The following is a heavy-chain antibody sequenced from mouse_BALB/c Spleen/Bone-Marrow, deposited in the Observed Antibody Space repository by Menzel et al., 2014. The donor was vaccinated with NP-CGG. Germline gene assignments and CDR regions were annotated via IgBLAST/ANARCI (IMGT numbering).Heavy chain of an antibody. J-gene: IGHJ4*01. D-gene: IGHD2-3*01. CDR1: GYAFSYSW. CDR2: IYPGDGDT. V-gene: IGHV1-82*01. CDR3: ARSDGYRAMDY. Sequence: VKLQESGPELVEPGASVKISCKASGYAFSYSWMNWVKQRPGQGLEWIGRIYPGDGDTYYNGKFKGRATLTADKSSSTAYMQLSSLTSVDSAVYFCARSDGYRAMDYWGQGSSVTVSS.